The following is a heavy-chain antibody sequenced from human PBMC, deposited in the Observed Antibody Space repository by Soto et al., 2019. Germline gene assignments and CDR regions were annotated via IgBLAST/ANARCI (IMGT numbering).Heavy chain of an antibody. Sequence: EVQLLESGGGLVQPGGSLRLSCAASGFTFSSYAMSWVRQAPGKGLEWVSAISGSGGSTYYADSVKGRFNISRDNSKNTLYLQMNSLRAEDTAVYYCAKIPDPYCGGDCYPHFDYWGQGTLVTVSS. CDR1: GFTFSSYA. J-gene: IGHJ4*02. V-gene: IGHV3-23*01. D-gene: IGHD2-21*02. CDR2: ISGSGGST. CDR3: AKIPDPYCGGDCYPHFDY.